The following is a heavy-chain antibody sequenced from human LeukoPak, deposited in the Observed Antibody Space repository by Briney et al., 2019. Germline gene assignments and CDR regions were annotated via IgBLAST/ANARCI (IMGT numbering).Heavy chain of an antibody. CDR3: ARVDWDYVWGTLVCREGWFDP. CDR1: GVSGSDSSYY. Sequence: SETLSLTCSVSGVSGSDSSYYWGSIRQPPGRIVVWIGYICYSGSTYYEVTLKSRVTISVDTSKRQFSMKLSSVTAEDTAVYYCARVDWDYVWGTLVCREGWFDPWGQGTLVTVSS. D-gene: IGHD3-16*01. CDR2: ICYSGST. J-gene: IGHJ5*02. V-gene: IGHV4-31*03.